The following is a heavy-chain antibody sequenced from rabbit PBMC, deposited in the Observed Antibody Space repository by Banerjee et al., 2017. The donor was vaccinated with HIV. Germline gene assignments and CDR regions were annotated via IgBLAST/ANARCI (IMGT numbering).Heavy chain of an antibody. Sequence: QEQLVESGGGLVTLGGSPKLSCKASGIDFSTYGISWVRQAPGKGLEWIGCIYTSSGTTYYASWAKGRFTISKTSSTTVTLQVTSLTAADTATYFCARGFGGYGYFNLWGPGTLVTVS. CDR2: IYTSSGTT. D-gene: IGHD6-1*01. V-gene: IGHV1S45*01. CDR3: ARGFGGYGYFNL. CDR1: GIDFSTYG. J-gene: IGHJ4*01.